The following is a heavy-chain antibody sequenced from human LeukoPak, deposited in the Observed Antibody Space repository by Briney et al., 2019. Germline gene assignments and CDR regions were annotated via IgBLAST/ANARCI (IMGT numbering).Heavy chain of an antibody. J-gene: IGHJ4*02. Sequence: GGSLRLSCAASGFTLSSYGMHWVRQAPGKGLEWVAVISYDGSNKYYADSVKGRFTISRDNSKNTLYLQMNSLRAEDTAVYYCAKDAELGYNSRYFDYWGQGTLVTVSS. CDR1: GFTLSSYG. V-gene: IGHV3-30*18. D-gene: IGHD5-24*01. CDR2: ISYDGSNK. CDR3: AKDAELGYNSRYFDY.